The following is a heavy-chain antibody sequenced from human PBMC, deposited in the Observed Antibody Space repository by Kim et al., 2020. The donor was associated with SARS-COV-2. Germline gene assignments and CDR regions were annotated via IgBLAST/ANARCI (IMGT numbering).Heavy chain of an antibody. CDR3: AREGGSSWYYYYGMDV. J-gene: IGHJ6*02. D-gene: IGHD6-13*01. Sequence: ASVKVSCKASGYTFTSYAMNWVRQAPGQGLEWMGWINTNTGNPTYAQGFTGRFVFSLDTSVSTAYLQISSLKAEDTAVYYCAREGGSSWYYYYGMDVWGQGTTVTVSS. CDR2: INTNTGNP. V-gene: IGHV7-4-1*02. CDR1: GYTFTSYA.